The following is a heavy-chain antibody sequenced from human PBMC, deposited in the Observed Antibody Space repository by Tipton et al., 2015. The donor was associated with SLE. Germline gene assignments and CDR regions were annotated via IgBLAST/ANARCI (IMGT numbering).Heavy chain of an antibody. J-gene: IGHJ3*02. V-gene: IGHV4-59*08. Sequence: TLSLTCTVSGASVSSFCWNWIRQSPGKGLEWIACVCNSVSTNYNPALKSRVTILADTSKDQFSLKLSSVTAADTAMYYCARYSYFAAAFDIWGQGTLVTVSS. CDR3: ARYSYFAAAFDI. CDR1: GASVSSFC. CDR2: VCNSVST. D-gene: IGHD5-18*01.